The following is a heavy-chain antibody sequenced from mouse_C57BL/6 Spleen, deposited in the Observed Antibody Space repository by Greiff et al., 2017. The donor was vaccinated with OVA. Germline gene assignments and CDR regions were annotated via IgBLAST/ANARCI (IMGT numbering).Heavy chain of an antibody. CDR3: VRHGYGGNAMDY. CDR2: IRSKSNNYAT. Sequence: EVHLVESGGGLVQPKGSLKLSCAASGFSFNTYAMNWVRQAPGQGLEWVARIRSKSNNYATYYADSVKDRFTISRDDSESKLYLQMNNLKTEDTAMYYCVRHGYGGNAMDYWGQGTSVTVSS. D-gene: IGHD2-2*01. J-gene: IGHJ4*01. CDR1: GFSFNTYA. V-gene: IGHV10-1*01.